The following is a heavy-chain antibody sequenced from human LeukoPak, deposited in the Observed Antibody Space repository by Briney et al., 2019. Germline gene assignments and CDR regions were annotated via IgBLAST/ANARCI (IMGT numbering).Heavy chain of an antibody. D-gene: IGHD6-13*01. V-gene: IGHV1-69*13. J-gene: IGHJ4*02. Sequence: SVKVSCKASGGTFSSYAISWVRQAPGQGLEWMGGIIPIFGTANYAQKFQGRVTITADESTSTAYMELSSLRSVDTAVYYCARLRPGIAAAPDYWGQGTLVTVSS. CDR3: ARLRPGIAAAPDY. CDR1: GGTFSSYA. CDR2: IIPIFGTA.